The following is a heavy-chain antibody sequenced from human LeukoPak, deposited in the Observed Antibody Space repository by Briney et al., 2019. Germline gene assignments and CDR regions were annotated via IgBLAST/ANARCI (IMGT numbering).Heavy chain of an antibody. V-gene: IGHV4-59*12. Sequence: KPSETLSLTCTVSGGSISSYYWSWIRQPPGKGLEWIGYIYHSGSTYYNPSLKSRVTISVDRSKNQFSLKLSSVTAADTAVYYCARVDIVATNYFDYWGQGTLVTVSS. J-gene: IGHJ4*02. CDR2: IYHSGST. D-gene: IGHD5-12*01. CDR1: GGSISSYY. CDR3: ARVDIVATNYFDY.